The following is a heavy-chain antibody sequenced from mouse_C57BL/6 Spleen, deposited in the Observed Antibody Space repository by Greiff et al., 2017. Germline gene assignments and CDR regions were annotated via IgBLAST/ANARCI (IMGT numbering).Heavy chain of an antibody. CDR1: GFTFSSYT. Sequence: EVNVVESGGGLVKPGGSLKLSCAASGFTFSSYTMSWVRQTPEKRLEWVATISGGGGNTYYPDSVKGRFTISRDNAKNTLYLQMSSLRSEDTALYYCARPHSNWYFDVWGTGTTVTVSS. D-gene: IGHD2-5*01. CDR3: ARPHSNWYFDV. CDR2: ISGGGGNT. J-gene: IGHJ1*03. V-gene: IGHV5-9*01.